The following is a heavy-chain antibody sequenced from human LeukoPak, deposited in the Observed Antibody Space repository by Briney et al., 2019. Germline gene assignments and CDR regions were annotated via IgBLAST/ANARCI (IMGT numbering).Heavy chain of an antibody. D-gene: IGHD1-26*01. J-gene: IGHJ4*02. CDR2: ISGSGGST. CDR3: AKDLGRYRNNYFDY. Sequence: GGSLRLSCAPSGFTFSSYAMSWVRQAPGKGLEWVSAISGSGGSTYYADSVKGRVTISRDDSKNTLYLQMNSLRAEDTAVYYCAKDLGRYRNNYFDYWGQGSLVTVSS. V-gene: IGHV3-23*01. CDR1: GFTFSSYA.